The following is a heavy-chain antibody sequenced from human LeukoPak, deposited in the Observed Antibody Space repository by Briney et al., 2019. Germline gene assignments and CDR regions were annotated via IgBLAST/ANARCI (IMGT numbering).Heavy chain of an antibody. CDR1: GYTFTSYY. CDR2: INPSGGST. D-gene: IGHD1-26*01. V-gene: IGHV1-46*01. Sequence: ASVKVSCKASGYTFTSYYMHWVRQAPGQGLEWMGIINPSGGSTSYAQKFQGRVTMTRDTSTSTVYMELSRLRSDDTAVYYCAIVGATVDYWGQGTLVTVSS. CDR3: AIVGATVDY. J-gene: IGHJ4*02.